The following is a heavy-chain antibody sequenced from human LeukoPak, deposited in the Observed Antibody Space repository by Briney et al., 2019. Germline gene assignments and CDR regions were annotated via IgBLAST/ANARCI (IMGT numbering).Heavy chain of an antibody. V-gene: IGHV3-21*01. D-gene: IGHD4-17*01. CDR2: ISSSSYI. CDR1: GFTFSSYN. J-gene: IGHJ4*02. CDR3: ARQGPYGDYSH. Sequence: GGSLRLSCAASGFTFSSYNMNWVRQAPGKGLEWVSSISSSSYILYADSVKGRFTISRGNAKNSLFLQINSLRAEDTAVYYCARQGPYGDYSHWGQGTMVTVSS.